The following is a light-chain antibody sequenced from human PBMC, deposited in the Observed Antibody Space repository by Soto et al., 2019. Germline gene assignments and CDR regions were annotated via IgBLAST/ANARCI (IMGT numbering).Light chain of an antibody. CDR3: EQYNNWFSIT. V-gene: IGKV1-39*01. Sequence: DIQLTQSPSSLSASVGDTVTITCRASQTVSRYLNWYQQKSGTAPKLLIYAASTLHTGVPSRFSGRGSGTDFTLTISSLQPEDFAVYYCEQYNNWFSITFGQGTRLEIK. J-gene: IGKJ5*01. CDR1: QTVSRY. CDR2: AAS.